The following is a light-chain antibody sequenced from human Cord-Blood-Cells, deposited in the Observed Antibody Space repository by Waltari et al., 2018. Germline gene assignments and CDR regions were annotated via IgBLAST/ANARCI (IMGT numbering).Light chain of an antibody. V-gene: IGLV3-25*02. Sequence: SYELTQPPSVSVSPGQTARITCSGDALPKQYAYWYQQKPGQAPVLVIYKDSERPSGIPVRFSGSSSGTTVTLTISGVQAEDESDYYCQSADSSGTYWVFGGGTKLTVL. J-gene: IGLJ3*02. CDR1: ALPKQY. CDR2: KDS. CDR3: QSADSSGTYWV.